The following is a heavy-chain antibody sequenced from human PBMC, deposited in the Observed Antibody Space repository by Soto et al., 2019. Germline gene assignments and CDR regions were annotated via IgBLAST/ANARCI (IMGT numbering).Heavy chain of an antibody. V-gene: IGHV4-61*01. CDR3: AREGIGYSYGYRTYYYYGMDV. D-gene: IGHD5-18*01. CDR1: GDSVSSGSYY. J-gene: IGHJ6*02. Sequence: PSETLSLTCTVSGDSVSSGSYYWSWIRQPPGKGLEWIGYIYYSGSTNYNPSLKSRVSISVDTSKNQFSLKLSSVTAADTAVYYCAREGIGYSYGYRTYYYYGMDVWGQGTTVTVSS. CDR2: IYYSGST.